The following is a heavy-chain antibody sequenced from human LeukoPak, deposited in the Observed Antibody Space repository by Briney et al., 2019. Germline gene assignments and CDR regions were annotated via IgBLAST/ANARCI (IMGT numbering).Heavy chain of an antibody. CDR3: AKDRRYYDFWSGYPSPDFDY. Sequence: GRSLRLSCAASGFTFSSYGMHWVRQAPGKGLEWVAVIWYDGSNKYYADSVKGRFTISRDNSKNTLYLQMNSLRAEDTAVYYCAKDRRYYDFWSGYPSPDFDYWGQGTLVTVSS. V-gene: IGHV3-33*06. CDR1: GFTFSSYG. D-gene: IGHD3-3*01. CDR2: IWYDGSNK. J-gene: IGHJ4*02.